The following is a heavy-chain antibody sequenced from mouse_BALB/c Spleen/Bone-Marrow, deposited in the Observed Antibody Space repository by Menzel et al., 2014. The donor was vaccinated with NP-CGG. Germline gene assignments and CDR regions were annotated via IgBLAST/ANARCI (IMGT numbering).Heavy chain of an antibody. CDR1: GYTFTNYW. CDR3: ARNYDYDEGAWFTY. J-gene: IGHJ3*01. D-gene: IGHD2-4*01. CDR2: IFPGTDTT. V-gene: IGHV1S132*01. Sequence: VNVVESGAEVVNPGASVKLSCRTSGYTFTNYWIQWVKQRPGQGLGWIGEIFPGTDTTYYNEKFKDKATLTIDTSSSTAYMQLSNLTSEDSAVYFCARNYDYDEGAWFTYWGQGTLVTVSA.